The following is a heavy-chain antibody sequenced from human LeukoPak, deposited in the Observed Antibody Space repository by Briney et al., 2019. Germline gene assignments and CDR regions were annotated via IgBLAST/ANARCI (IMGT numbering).Heavy chain of an antibody. D-gene: IGHD2-15*01. Sequence: GGSLRLSCAASGFTFSSYAMSWVRQAPGKGLEWVSYTSDTGSTIYYADSVKGRFTISRDNAKNSLYLQMNSLRAEDTAVYYCARVYIAEDYWGQGTLVTVSS. CDR1: GFTFSSYA. CDR3: ARVYIAEDY. V-gene: IGHV3-48*04. J-gene: IGHJ4*02. CDR2: TSDTGSTI.